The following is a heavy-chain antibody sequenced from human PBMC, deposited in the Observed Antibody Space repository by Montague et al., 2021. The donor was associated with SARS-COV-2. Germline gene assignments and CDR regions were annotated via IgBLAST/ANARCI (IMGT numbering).Heavy chain of an antibody. J-gene: IGHJ3*02. V-gene: IGHV6-1*01. D-gene: IGHD2-15*01. CDR2: SYYRSKWYH. Sequence: CAISGDSVSGHTDTWNCISRSPSRDLTCQVRSYYRSKWYHDYAISLKSRITINPDTSKNQFSLQLSSVAPEDTAVFYCARTTTRMLYPENAFDIWGQGTMVTVSS. CDR1: GDSVSGHTDT. CDR3: ARTTTRMLYPENAFDI.